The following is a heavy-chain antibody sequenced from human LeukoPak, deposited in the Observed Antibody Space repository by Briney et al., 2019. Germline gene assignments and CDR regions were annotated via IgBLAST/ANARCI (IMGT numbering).Heavy chain of an antibody. J-gene: IGHJ4*02. CDR2: ISGRGDST. D-gene: IGHD2-2*01. CDR3: ARDRWSSTSYNDY. Sequence: PGGSLRLSCTASGFTFGDYAMSWVRQAPGKGLEWVSGISGRGDSTYYADSVKGRFTISRDKSKNTLYLQMNSLRAEDTAVYYCARDRWSSTSYNDYWGQGTLVTVSS. CDR1: GFTFGDYA. V-gene: IGHV3-23*01.